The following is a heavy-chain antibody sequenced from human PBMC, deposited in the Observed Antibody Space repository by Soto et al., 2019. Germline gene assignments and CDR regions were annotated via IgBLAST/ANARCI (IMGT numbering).Heavy chain of an antibody. CDR1: GGTFSTYA. Sequence: QVQLVQSGAEVKKPESSVKVSCKAPGGTFSTYAISWVRQAPGQGLEWMGGIIPMFGTANYAQRVQDRVTXTXXESTNTVYMELSSLRSEDPAVYFCASGIQLWLRRINNGYSGWGQGTLVTVSS. V-gene: IGHV1-69*05. CDR2: IIPMFGTA. CDR3: ASGIQLWLRRINNGYSG. J-gene: IGHJ4*02. D-gene: IGHD5-18*01.